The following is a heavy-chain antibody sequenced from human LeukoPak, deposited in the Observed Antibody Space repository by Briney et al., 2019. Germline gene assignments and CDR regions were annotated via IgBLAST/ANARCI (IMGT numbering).Heavy chain of an antibody. V-gene: IGHV1-69*05. D-gene: IGHD6-19*01. J-gene: IGHJ4*02. CDR3: ARPGFPHPVAVNPLDY. CDR2: IIPIFGTA. CDR1: GGTFSSYA. Sequence: SVKVSCKASGGTFSSYAISWVRQAPGQGLEWMGGIIPIFGTANYAQKFQGRVTITTDESTSTAYMELSRLRSEDTAVYYCARPGFPHPVAVNPLDYWGQGTLVTVST.